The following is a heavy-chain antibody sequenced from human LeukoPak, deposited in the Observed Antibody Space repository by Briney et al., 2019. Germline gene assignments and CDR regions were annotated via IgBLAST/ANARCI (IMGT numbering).Heavy chain of an antibody. CDR3: ERENEVGARGLDY. J-gene: IGHJ4*02. Sequence: SENLSLTCTVSSCSISGYYWSWIRHPAGKGLEWIWRIYTSGSTNYNPSLKSRVTMSVDTSKNELSLKLTSVTAADTAVYYCERENEVGARGLDYWGQGTLVTVSS. D-gene: IGHD1-26*01. CDR1: SCSISGYY. CDR2: IYTSGST. V-gene: IGHV4-4*07.